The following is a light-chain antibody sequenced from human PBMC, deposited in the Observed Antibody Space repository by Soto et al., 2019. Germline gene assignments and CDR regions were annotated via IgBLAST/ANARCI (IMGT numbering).Light chain of an antibody. V-gene: IGKV3-11*01. CDR3: QKRYSWPPMYT. Sequence: EIVLTQSPATLSLSPGERATLSCRASQSVSNSLVWYQQRPGQAPRLLIYDASNRATGIPARFSGSGSGTDFTLTISSLEPEDFALYYCQKRYSWPPMYTFGQGTKLEIK. CDR2: DAS. CDR1: QSVSNS. J-gene: IGKJ2*01.